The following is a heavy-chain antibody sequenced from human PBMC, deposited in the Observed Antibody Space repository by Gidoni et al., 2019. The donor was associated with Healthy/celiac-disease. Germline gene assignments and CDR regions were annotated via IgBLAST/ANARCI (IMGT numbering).Heavy chain of an antibody. CDR2: ISGSGGST. CDR3: AKDAVAGTSGAFDI. J-gene: IGHJ3*02. D-gene: IGHD6-19*01. Sequence: EVQLLESGGGLVQPGGSLSPSCAASGFTFSSYAMSWVRQAPGKGLGWVSSISGSGGSTYYADSVQGRFTISRDNSKNTLYLQMNSLRAEDTAVYYCAKDAVAGTSGAFDIWGQGTMVTVSS. V-gene: IGHV3-23*01. CDR1: GFTFSSYA.